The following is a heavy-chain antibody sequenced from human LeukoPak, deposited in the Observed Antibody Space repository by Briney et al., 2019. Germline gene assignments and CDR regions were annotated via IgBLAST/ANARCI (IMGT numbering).Heavy chain of an antibody. D-gene: IGHD1-1*01. Sequence: GGSLRLSCAASGFTFSSYAMHWVRQAPGKGLEWVAVISYDGSNKYYADSVKGRFTISRDNAKNSLYLQMNSLRAEDTAVYYCASGAGGTTVFDYWGQGTLVTVSS. J-gene: IGHJ4*02. V-gene: IGHV3-30-3*01. CDR2: ISYDGSNK. CDR3: ASGAGGTTVFDY. CDR1: GFTFSSYA.